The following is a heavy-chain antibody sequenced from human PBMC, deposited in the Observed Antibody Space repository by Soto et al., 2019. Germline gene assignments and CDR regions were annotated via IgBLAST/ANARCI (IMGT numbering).Heavy chain of an antibody. CDR1: GGSISRGAYH. D-gene: IGHD3-16*01. CDR2: INHSGST. V-gene: IGHV4-34*01. CDR3: ARGMGAENTFYYYFGMDV. J-gene: IGHJ6*02. Sequence: SETLSLTCTVSGGSISRGAYHWIWIRQPPGKGLEWIGEINHSGSTKYNPSLKSRVTISVDTSKNQFSLKLSSVTAADTAVYYCARGMGAENTFYYYFGMDVWGQGTTVTVSS.